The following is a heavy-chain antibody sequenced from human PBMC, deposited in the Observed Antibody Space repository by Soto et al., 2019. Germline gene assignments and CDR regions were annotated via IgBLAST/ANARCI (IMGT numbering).Heavy chain of an antibody. Sequence: QVQLQESGPGLVKPSETLSLTCTVSGGSISSYYWSWIRQPPGKGLEWIGYIYYSGSTNYNPSLRSCVTRSQGASKEQSSLKICSVKAVDTPLYICAREPREYCSSTSCYPQGWFDPWGQGTLVTVPS. CDR1: GGSISSYY. CDR2: IYYSGST. CDR3: AREPREYCSSTSCYPQGWFDP. D-gene: IGHD2-2*01. J-gene: IGHJ5*02. V-gene: IGHV4-59*01.